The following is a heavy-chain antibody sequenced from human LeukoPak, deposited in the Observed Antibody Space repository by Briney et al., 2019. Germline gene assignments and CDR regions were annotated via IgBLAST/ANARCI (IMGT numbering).Heavy chain of an antibody. D-gene: IGHD6-6*01. CDR1: GGTFSSYA. V-gene: IGHV1-69*05. J-gene: IGHJ5*02. CDR2: IIPIFGTA. Sequence: SVKVSCKASGGTFSSYAISWVRQAPGQGLEWMGGIIPIFGTANYAQKFQGRVTITTDESTSTAYMELSSLRSEDTAVYYCARGLEAPLAHNWFDPWGQGTLVTVSS. CDR3: ARGLEAPLAHNWFDP.